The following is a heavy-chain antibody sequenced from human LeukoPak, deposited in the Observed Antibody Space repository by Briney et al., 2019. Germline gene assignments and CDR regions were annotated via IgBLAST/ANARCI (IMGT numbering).Heavy chain of an antibody. CDR3: ASDGAYAMAV. V-gene: IGHV3-74*01. Sequence: GGSLRLSCAASGSAFSRSWIHWVRQAPGKGLVWVSHNNHDATRTTYADSVRGRFTISRDNAKNTVSLQMNSLRAEDTAVYYCASDGAYAMAVWGQGTTVTVSS. CDR1: GSAFSRSW. D-gene: IGHD1-26*01. J-gene: IGHJ6*02. CDR2: NNHDATRT.